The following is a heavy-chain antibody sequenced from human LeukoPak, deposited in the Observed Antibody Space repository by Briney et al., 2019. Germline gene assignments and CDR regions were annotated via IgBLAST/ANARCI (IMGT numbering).Heavy chain of an antibody. CDR2: ISYSGST. D-gene: IGHD2-21*01. J-gene: IGHJ3*02. CDR3: ARHIGSWAFDI. Sequence: PSETLSLTCTVSGGSISSISSYFWTWIRQPPGKGLEWIAYISYSGSTTYNPSLKSRITISVDTSKNQFSLRLSSVTSADTAVYYCARHIGSWAFDIWGQGTMVTVSS. CDR1: GGSISSISSYF. V-gene: IGHV4-61*01.